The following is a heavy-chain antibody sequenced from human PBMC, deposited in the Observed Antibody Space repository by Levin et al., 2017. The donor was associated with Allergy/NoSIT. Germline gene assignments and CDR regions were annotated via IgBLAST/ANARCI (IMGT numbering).Heavy chain of an antibody. CDR1: GFTFSDYY. CDR3: ARVRGSYSVGY. D-gene: IGHD1-26*01. J-gene: IGHJ4*02. Sequence: GGSLRLSCAASGFTFSDYYMSWMRQAPGRGLEWVSYISSDSGDTSYLDSVKGRFIISRDNAKNSLFLQMNSLRAEDTAVYYCARVRGSYSVGYWGQGTLVTVSS. CDR2: ISSDSGDT. V-gene: IGHV3-11*05.